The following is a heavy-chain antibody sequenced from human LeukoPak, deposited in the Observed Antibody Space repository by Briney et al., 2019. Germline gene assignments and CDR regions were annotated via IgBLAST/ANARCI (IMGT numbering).Heavy chain of an antibody. Sequence: GGSLRLFCAASGFTFRGFWMSWVRQAPAKGLEWVATIRQDGSNKYYVDSVKGRFTISSDNAKHSLYLQMNSLRDEDTAVYYCARHCSNGVCLHYWGQGTLVTVSS. CDR3: ARHCSNGVCLHY. J-gene: IGHJ4*02. CDR2: IRQDGSNK. V-gene: IGHV3-7*01. CDR1: GFTFRGFW. D-gene: IGHD2-8*01.